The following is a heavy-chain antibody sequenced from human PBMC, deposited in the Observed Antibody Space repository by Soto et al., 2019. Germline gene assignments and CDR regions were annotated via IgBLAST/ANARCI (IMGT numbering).Heavy chain of an antibody. V-gene: IGHV4-39*01. Sequence: SETLSLTCTVSGGSISSSSYYWGWIRQPPGKGLEWIGSIYYSGSTYYNPSLKSRVTISVDTSKNQFSLKLSSVTAADTAVYYCARISYYYGSGSYEGDYWGQGTLVTVSS. J-gene: IGHJ4*02. D-gene: IGHD3-10*01. CDR2: IYYSGST. CDR3: ARISYYYGSGSYEGDY. CDR1: GGSISSSSYY.